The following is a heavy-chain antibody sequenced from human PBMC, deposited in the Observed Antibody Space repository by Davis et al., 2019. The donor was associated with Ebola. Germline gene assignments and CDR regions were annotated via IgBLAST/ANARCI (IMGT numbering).Heavy chain of an antibody. Sequence: PGGSLRLSCAASGFTFDDYTMHWVRQAPGKGLEWVSSITWDSRKIGYADSVKGRFTISRDNAKNSLYLQMNALRTDDTALYFCAKARLDYYDGSLYWQGGFDIWGQGTVVTVSS. V-gene: IGHV3-9*01. CDR1: GFTFDDYT. CDR3: AKARLDYYDGSLYWQGGFDI. J-gene: IGHJ3*02. CDR2: ITWDSRKI. D-gene: IGHD3-22*01.